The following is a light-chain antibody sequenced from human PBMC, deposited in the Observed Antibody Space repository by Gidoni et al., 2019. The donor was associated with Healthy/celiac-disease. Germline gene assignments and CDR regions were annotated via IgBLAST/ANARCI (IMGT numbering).Light chain of an antibody. J-gene: IGKJ2*01. Sequence: DIQMTQSPSSLSASVGDRVTITCRASQSISSYLNWYQQKPGKAPKLLSYAASSLQSGVPSRFSGSGSGTDFTLTISSLQPEDFATYYCQQSYSVYTCGQGTKLEIK. V-gene: IGKV1-39*01. CDR2: AAS. CDR1: QSISSY. CDR3: QQSYSVYT.